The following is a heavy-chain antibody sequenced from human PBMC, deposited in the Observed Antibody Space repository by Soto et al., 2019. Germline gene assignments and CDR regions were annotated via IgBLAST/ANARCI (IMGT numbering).Heavy chain of an antibody. Sequence: SETLSLTCTVSGGSISSGGYYWSWIRQPPGKGLEWIGSIYYSGSTYYNPSLKSRVTISVDTSKNQFSLKLSSVTAADTAVYYCARRGSSSWYGYWGQGTLVTVSS. CDR2: IYYSGST. CDR3: ARRGSSSWYGY. V-gene: IGHV4-39*01. D-gene: IGHD6-13*01. J-gene: IGHJ4*02. CDR1: GGSISSGGYY.